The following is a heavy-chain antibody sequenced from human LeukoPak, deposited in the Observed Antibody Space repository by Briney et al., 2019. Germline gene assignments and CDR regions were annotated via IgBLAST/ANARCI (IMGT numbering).Heavy chain of an antibody. CDR3: ARQGITMIVVEVIRFDP. Sequence: ASVKVSCKASGYTFTGYYMHWVRQAPGQGLDWMGRINPNSGGTNYAQKFQGRVTMTRDTSISTAYMELSRLRSDDTAVYYCARQGITMIVVEVIRFDPWGQGTLVTVSS. V-gene: IGHV1-2*06. D-gene: IGHD3-22*01. CDR2: INPNSGGT. J-gene: IGHJ5*02. CDR1: GYTFTGYY.